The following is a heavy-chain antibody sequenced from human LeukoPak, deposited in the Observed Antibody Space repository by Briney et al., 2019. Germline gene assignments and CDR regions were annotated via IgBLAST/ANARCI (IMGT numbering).Heavy chain of an antibody. CDR2: IYYSGSS. CDR3: ARGGYSGYDPSDY. J-gene: IGHJ4*02. Sequence: SETLSLTCTVSGDSISSYYWSWIRQPPGKGLEWIGYIYYSGSSNYNPSLKSRVTISVDTSKNQFSLKLNSVTAADTAVYYCARGGYSGYDPSDYWGQGTLVTVSS. CDR1: GDSISSYY. D-gene: IGHD5-12*01. V-gene: IGHV4-59*01.